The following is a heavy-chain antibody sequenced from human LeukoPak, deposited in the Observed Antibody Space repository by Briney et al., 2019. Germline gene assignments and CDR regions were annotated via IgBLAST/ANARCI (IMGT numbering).Heavy chain of an antibody. J-gene: IGHJ4*02. CDR2: IYYSGST. Sequence: SETLSLTCTVSGGSISSYCWSWIRQPPGKGLEWIGYIYYSGSTNYNPSLKSRVTISVDTSKNQFSLKLSSVTAADTAVYYCASTTAYYYDSSGYCFDYWGQGTLVTVSS. V-gene: IGHV4-59*01. CDR1: GGSISSYC. CDR3: ASTTAYYYDSSGYCFDY. D-gene: IGHD3-22*01.